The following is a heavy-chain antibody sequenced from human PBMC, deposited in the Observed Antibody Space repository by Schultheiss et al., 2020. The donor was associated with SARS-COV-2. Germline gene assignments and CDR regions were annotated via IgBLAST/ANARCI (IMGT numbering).Heavy chain of an antibody. V-gene: IGHV4-4*08. J-gene: IGHJ4*02. D-gene: IGHD2-15*01. CDR3: ARDLVVVAARDDDY. CDR1: GGSISSYY. CDR2: IYYSGST. Sequence: SETLSLTCTVSGGSISSYYWSWIRQPPGKGLEWIGYIYYSGSTNYNPSLKSRVTISVDTSKNQFSLKLNSMTAADTAVYYCARDLVVVAARDDDYWGQGTLVTVSS.